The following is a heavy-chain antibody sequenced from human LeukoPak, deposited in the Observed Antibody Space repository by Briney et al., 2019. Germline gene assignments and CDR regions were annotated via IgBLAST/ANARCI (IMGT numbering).Heavy chain of an antibody. D-gene: IGHD3-10*01. J-gene: IGHJ5*02. CDR3: ARDGVNMVQVANWFDP. Sequence: TSETLSLTCAVYGGSFSGYYWSWIRQPPGKGLEWIGEINHSGSTNYNPSLKSRVTISVDTSKNQFSLKLSSVTAADTAVYYCARDGVNMVQVANWFDPWGQGTLVTVSS. CDR1: GGSFSGYY. V-gene: IGHV4-34*01. CDR2: INHSGST.